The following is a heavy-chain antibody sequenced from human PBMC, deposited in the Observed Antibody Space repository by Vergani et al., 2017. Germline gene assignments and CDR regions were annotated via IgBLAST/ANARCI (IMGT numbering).Heavy chain of an antibody. CDR2: ISSSSYI. J-gene: IGHJ6*03. Sequence: EVQLLESGGDLVQPGGSLRLSCAASGFTFSSYSMNWVRQAPGKGLEWVSSISSSSYIYYADSVKGRFTISRDNAKNSLYLQMNSLRAEDTAVYYCASFGYCSSTSCYKPAGNYYYYMDVWGKXP. CDR1: GFTFSSYS. V-gene: IGHV3-21*01. D-gene: IGHD2-2*02. CDR3: ASFGYCSSTSCYKPAGNYYYYMDV.